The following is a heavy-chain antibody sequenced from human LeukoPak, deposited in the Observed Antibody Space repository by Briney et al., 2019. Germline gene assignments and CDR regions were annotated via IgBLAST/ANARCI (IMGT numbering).Heavy chain of an antibody. CDR2: IKQDGSEK. J-gene: IGHJ6*03. V-gene: IGHV3-7*01. CDR1: GFTFSSYW. D-gene: IGHD3-22*01. CDR3: ARDGLIVVLSNYYYFMDV. Sequence: GGSLRLSCAASGFTFSSYWMSWVRQAPGKGLEWVANIKQDGSEKYYVDPVKGRFTISRDNAKNLLYLQMNSLRGEDTAVYYCARDGLIVVLSNYYYFMDVWGKGTSVTVSS.